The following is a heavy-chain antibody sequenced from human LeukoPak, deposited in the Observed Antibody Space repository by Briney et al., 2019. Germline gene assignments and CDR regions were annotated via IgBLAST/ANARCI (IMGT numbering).Heavy chain of an antibody. CDR1: GGSISSYY. CDR3: ARDRGDFWSGYLFDY. D-gene: IGHD3-3*01. CDR2: IHYSGSA. V-gene: IGHV4-59*01. J-gene: IGHJ4*02. Sequence: KPSETLSLTCPVSGGSISSYYWSWIRQPPGKGLEWIGYIHYSGSAYYNPSLKSRVSISVDMSMNQFSLKLTSVTAADTAVYYCARDRGDFWSGYLFDYWGQGTLVTVSS.